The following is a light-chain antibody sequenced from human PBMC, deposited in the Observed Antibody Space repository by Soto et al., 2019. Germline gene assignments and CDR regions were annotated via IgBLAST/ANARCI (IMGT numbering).Light chain of an antibody. V-gene: IGKV3-11*01. CDR1: QNINNF. J-gene: IGKJ1*01. CDR3: QHRGR. CDR2: DAS. Sequence: VLTQSPATLSLSPGDRATLSCRAGQNINNFIAWYQHKPGQAPRLLIYDASNRATAIPGRFSGSGSGTDFTLTITSLESEDFAVYYCQHRGRFGQGTKVDIK.